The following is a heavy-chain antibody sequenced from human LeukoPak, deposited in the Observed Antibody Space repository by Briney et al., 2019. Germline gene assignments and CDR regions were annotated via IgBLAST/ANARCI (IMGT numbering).Heavy chain of an antibody. V-gene: IGHV4-30-2*01. Sequence: SQTLSLTCAVSGGSISSDGYSWSWIRQPPGKGLEWIGYIYHSGSTYYNPSLKSRVTISVDRSKNQFSLKLSSVTAADTAVYYCARGTSYCTNGVCYREGMDVWGQGTTVTVSS. D-gene: IGHD2-8*01. CDR1: GGSISSDGYS. CDR3: ARGTSYCTNGVCYREGMDV. J-gene: IGHJ6*02. CDR2: IYHSGST.